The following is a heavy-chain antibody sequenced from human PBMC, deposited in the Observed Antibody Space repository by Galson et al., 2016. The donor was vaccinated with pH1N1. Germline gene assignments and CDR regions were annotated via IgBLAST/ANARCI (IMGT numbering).Heavy chain of an antibody. CDR3: ARGGYCSGGSCYDVFDY. D-gene: IGHD2-15*01. J-gene: IGHJ4*02. Sequence: SVKVSCKASGYTFTDYDINWVRQGTGQGLEWMGWMNPNNDNTGYAQKFQGRVTMTRNTSISTAYMELSSLRSEDTAVNYCARGGYCSGGSCYDVFDYWGPGTLVTVS. V-gene: IGHV1-8*01. CDR1: GYTFTDYD. CDR2: MNPNNDNT.